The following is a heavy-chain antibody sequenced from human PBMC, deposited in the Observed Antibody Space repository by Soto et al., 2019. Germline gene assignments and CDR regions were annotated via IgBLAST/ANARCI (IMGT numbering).Heavy chain of an antibody. CDR3: ARATMGGSSWPFDY. J-gene: IGHJ4*02. V-gene: IGHV4-4*02. CDR2: IYHSGST. D-gene: IGHD6-13*01. CDR1: GGSISSSNW. Sequence: PSETLSLTCAVSGGSISSSNWWSWVRHPPGKGLEWIGEIYHSGSTNYNPSLKSRVTISVDKSKNQFSLKLSSVTAADTAVYYCARATMGGSSWPFDYWGQGTLVTVS.